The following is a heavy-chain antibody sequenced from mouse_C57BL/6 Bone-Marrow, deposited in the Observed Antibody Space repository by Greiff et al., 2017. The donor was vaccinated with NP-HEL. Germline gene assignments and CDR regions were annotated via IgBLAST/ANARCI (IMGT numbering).Heavy chain of an antibody. Sequence: EVQLVESGGGLVKPGGSLKLSCAASGFTFSDYGMHWVRQAPEKGLEWVAYISSGSSTIYYADTVKGRFTISRDNAKNTLFLQMTSLRSEDTAMYYCARRYSGLYYYAMDYWGQGTSVTVSS. J-gene: IGHJ4*01. CDR1: GFTFSDYG. V-gene: IGHV5-17*01. D-gene: IGHD2-12*01. CDR2: ISSGSSTI. CDR3: ARRYSGLYYYAMDY.